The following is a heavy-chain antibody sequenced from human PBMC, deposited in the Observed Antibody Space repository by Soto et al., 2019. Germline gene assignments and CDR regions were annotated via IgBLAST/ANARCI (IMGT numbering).Heavy chain of an antibody. V-gene: IGHV3-30*18. CDR1: GFTFSSYG. J-gene: IGHJ4*02. CDR2: ISYDGSNK. CDR3: AKDFEGTPGY. Sequence: QVQLVGSGGGVVQPGRSLRLSCAASGFTFSSYGMHWVRQAPGKGLEWVAVISYDGSNKYYADSVKGRFTISRDNSKNTLYLQMNSLRAEDTAVYYCAKDFEGTPGYWGQGTLVTVSS.